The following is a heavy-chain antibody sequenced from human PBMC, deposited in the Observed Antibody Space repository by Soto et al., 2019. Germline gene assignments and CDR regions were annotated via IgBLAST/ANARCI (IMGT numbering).Heavy chain of an antibody. CDR1: GYTFTSYG. J-gene: IGHJ3*02. D-gene: IGHD2-2*01. CDR2: ISAYNGNT. V-gene: IGHV1-18*01. CDR3: ARGLRGQDIVVVPASPVDI. Sequence: ASVKVSCKASGYTFTSYGISWVRQAPGQGLEWMGWISAYNGNTNYAQKLQGRVTMTTDTSTSTAYMELRSLRSDDTAVYYCARGLRGQDIVVVPASPVDIWGQGTMVTVSS.